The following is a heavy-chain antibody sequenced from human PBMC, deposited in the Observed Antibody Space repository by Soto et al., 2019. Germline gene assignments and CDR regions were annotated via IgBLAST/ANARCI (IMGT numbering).Heavy chain of an antibody. J-gene: IGHJ4*02. Sequence: DVQLLESGGGLVQPEGSLRLSCAASGFTFSSYAMGWVRQGPGKGLEWVAVVSIGGSTHYADSVRGRFTISRDNSKNTLSLQMNSLTAEDTAVYFCAKRRGAGGHSDYWGQGALFTVSS. CDR1: GFTFSSYA. D-gene: IGHD2-15*01. V-gene: IGHV3-23*01. CDR3: AKRRGAGGHSDY. CDR2: VSIGGST.